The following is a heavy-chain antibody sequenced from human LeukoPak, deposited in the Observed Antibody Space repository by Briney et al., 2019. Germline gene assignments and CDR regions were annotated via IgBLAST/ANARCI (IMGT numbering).Heavy chain of an antibody. V-gene: IGHV4-30-4*01. CDR2: IYYSGST. D-gene: IGHD2-21*02. Sequence: PSQTLSLTCTVSGGSISSGDYYWSWIRQPPGQGLEWIGYIYYSGSTYYNPSLKSRVTISVDTSKNQFSLKLSSVTAADTAVYYCARSFRVVTAYYFDYWGQGTLVTVSS. J-gene: IGHJ4*02. CDR1: GGSISSGDYY. CDR3: ARSFRVVTAYYFDY.